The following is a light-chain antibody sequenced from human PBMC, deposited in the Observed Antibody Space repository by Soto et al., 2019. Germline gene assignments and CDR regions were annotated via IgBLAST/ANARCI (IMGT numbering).Light chain of an antibody. Sequence: EIVLTPFPAPPFLSPRGRGTPPFRASQSVSSNLAWYQQKPGQAPRLLIYGASTRATGIPARFSGSGSGTEFTLTISSLQSEDFAVYYCQQYNNWPQTFGQGTKVDIK. CDR2: GAS. J-gene: IGKJ1*01. CDR1: QSVSSN. CDR3: QQYNNWPQT. V-gene: IGKV3-15*01.